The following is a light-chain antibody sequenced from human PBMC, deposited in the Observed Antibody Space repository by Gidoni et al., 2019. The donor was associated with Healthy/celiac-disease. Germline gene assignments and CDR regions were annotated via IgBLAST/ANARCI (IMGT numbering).Light chain of an antibody. V-gene: IGKV1-6*01. J-gene: IGKJ1*01. CDR1: HGIIND. CDR3: LQDYKYGRT. CDR2: AAS. Sequence: AIQMIQSQTSLSASVGDRVTITCRASHGIINDLGWYQQKQGKAPKLLIYAASSLQSGVPSRFSGRGSGTDFTRTISSLQPEDFATYYCLQDYKYGRTFGQGTKVEIK.